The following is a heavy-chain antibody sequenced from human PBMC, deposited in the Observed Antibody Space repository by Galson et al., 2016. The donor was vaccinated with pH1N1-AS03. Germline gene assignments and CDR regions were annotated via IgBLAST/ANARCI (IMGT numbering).Heavy chain of an antibody. J-gene: IGHJ4*02. CDR2: INEDGSTT. V-gene: IGHV3-74*01. Sequence: LRLSCAASGFTFSRYWMHWVRQAPGKGLVWVSHINEDGSTTRYGDSVKGRFTISRDNSESTLYLQMNSLGDDDTAVYYCARDVGGPDDYWGQGTLVTVSS. CDR1: GFTFSRYW. D-gene: IGHD4-23*01. CDR3: ARDVGGPDDY.